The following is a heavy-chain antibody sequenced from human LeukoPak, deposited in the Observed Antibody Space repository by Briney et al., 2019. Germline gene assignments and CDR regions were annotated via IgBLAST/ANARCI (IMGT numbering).Heavy chain of an antibody. CDR3: AELGITMIGGV. CDR2: IKQDGSEK. V-gene: IGHV3-7*01. J-gene: IGHJ6*04. D-gene: IGHD3-10*02. Sequence: GGSLRLSCAASGFTFTSYWMTWVRQAPGKGLEWVAHIKQDGSEKYYVDSVRGRFTISRDNAKNSLYLQMNSLRAEDTAVYYCAELGITMIGGVWGKGTTVTISS. CDR1: GFTFTSYW.